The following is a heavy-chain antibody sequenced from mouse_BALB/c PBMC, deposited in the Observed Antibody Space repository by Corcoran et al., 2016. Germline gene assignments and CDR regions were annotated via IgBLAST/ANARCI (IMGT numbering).Heavy chain of an antibody. CDR3: ANTARATYYFDY. CDR1: GYSFTSYY. J-gene: IGHJ2*01. Sequence: QVQLQQSGPELVKPGASVKISCKASGYSFTSYYIHWVKQRPEQGLEWIGWIFPGSGNTKYNEKFKGKATLTADTSSSTAYMQHSSLTSEDSAVYFCANTARATYYFDYWGQGTTLTVSS. CDR2: IFPGSGNT. D-gene: IGHD3-1*01. V-gene: IGHV1-66*01.